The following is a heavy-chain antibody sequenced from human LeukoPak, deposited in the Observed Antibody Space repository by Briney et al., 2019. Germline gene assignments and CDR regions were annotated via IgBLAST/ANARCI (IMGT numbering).Heavy chain of an antibody. CDR2: ISGSGGGT. V-gene: IGHV3-23*01. CDR3: AKDVRHGDYGRFDY. J-gene: IGHJ4*02. D-gene: IGHD4-17*01. CDR1: GFTFSSYA. Sequence: PGGSLRLSCAASGFTFSSYAMSWVRQAPGKGREWGSAISGSGGGTYYADSVKGRFTISRDNSKNTLYLQMNSLRAADTAVYYCAKDVRHGDYGRFDYWGQGTLVTVSS.